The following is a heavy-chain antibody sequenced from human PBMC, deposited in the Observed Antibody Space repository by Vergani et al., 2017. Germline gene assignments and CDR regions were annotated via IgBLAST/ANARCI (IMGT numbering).Heavy chain of an antibody. D-gene: IGHD3-22*01. CDR1: GFTFSTYW. CDR3: ARALLHYYDSSGRLDAFDI. V-gene: IGHV3-7*03. Sequence: EVQLVESGGGLVQPGGSLRLSCAASGFTFSTYWMSWVRQAPGKGLEWVANIKQDGSERYYVDSVKGRFTISRDNAKNSLSLQMNSLRAEDTAVYYCARALLHYYDSSGRLDAFDIWGQGTMVTVSS. J-gene: IGHJ3*02. CDR2: IKQDGSER.